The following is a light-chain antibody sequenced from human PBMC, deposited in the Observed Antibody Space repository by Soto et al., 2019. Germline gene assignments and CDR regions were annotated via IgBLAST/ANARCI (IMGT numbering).Light chain of an antibody. J-gene: IGKJ2*01. CDR1: RSISNY. Sequence: DIQMTQSPSSLSASVGDRVTITCRASRSISNYLNWYQQKPGKAPNLLIYAASTLQRGVPARFSGGGSETDFTLTISSLQSEDFAVYYCQQYNNWPPWTFGQGTKLEIK. CDR3: QQYNNWPPWT. CDR2: AAS. V-gene: IGKV1-39*01.